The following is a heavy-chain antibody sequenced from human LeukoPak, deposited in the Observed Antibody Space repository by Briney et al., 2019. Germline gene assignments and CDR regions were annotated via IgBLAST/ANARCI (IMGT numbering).Heavy chain of an antibody. CDR2: ISGTAAST. Sequence: GGSLRLSCVASGFSFSNYAMNWVRQAPGKGLEWVSAISGTAASTYHADSVKGRFTICRDNSKNTLYLQMNSLRAEDTAVYYCATHSGGYWGQGTLVTVSS. D-gene: IGHD3-16*01. CDR1: GFSFSNYA. CDR3: ATHSGGY. J-gene: IGHJ4*02. V-gene: IGHV3-23*01.